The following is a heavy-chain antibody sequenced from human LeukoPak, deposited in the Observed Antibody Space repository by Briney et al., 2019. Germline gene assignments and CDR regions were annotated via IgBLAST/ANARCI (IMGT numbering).Heavy chain of an antibody. CDR2: INANSGGT. V-gene: IGHV1-2*02. J-gene: IGHJ4*02. CDR3: AAGREMPTIYY. CDR1: GYTFTAYY. Sequence: ASVKVSCKASGYTFTAYYMHWVRQAPGQGLEWMGWINANSGGTNYARKFQGRVTMTRDTSISTAYMDLSSLRSDDTAVYHCAAGREMPTIYYWGQGTLVTVSS. D-gene: IGHD5-24*01.